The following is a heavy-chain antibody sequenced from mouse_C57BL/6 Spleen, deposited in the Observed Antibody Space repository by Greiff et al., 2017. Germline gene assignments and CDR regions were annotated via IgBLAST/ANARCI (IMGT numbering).Heavy chain of an antibody. V-gene: IGHV1-76*01. Sequence: QVQLQQSGAELVRPGASVKLSCKASGYTFTDYYINWVKQRPGQGLEWIARIYPGSGNTYYNEKFKGKATLTAEKSSSTAYMQLSSLTSEDSAVYFCARGGDYYGSSCGDWFAYWGQGTLVTVSA. CDR1: GYTFTDYY. J-gene: IGHJ3*01. CDR2: IYPGSGNT. CDR3: ARGGDYYGSSCGDWFAY. D-gene: IGHD1-1*01.